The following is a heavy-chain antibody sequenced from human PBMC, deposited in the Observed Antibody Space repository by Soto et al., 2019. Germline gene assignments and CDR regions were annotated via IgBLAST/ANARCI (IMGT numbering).Heavy chain of an antibody. D-gene: IGHD3-10*01. Sequence: QIQQVQSGAEVKKPGASVKVSCKASGYTFTSYDISWVRQAPGQGLEWMGWMSAYTNNTKYAQKFQGRVTMTTDTSSSTSYMELRSLRSDDTTVYYCARALGTTMVRGGKFDFGGQGTLVTVSS. CDR3: ARALGTTMVRGGKFDF. J-gene: IGHJ4*02. V-gene: IGHV1-18*01. CDR1: GYTFTSYD. CDR2: MSAYTNNT.